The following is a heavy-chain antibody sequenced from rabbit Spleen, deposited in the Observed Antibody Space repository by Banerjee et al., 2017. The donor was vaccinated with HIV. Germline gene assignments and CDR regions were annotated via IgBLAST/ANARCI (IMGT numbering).Heavy chain of an antibody. J-gene: IGHJ4*01. Sequence: QEQLVESGGGLVQPGASLTLTCTASGFSFNSGYDMCWVRQAPGKGLEWIACINAATAKPVYATWAKGRFTISRTSSTTVTLRMTSLTAADRATYFCARDLVGVIGWNFYLWGQGTLVTVS. CDR3: ARDLVGVIGWNFYL. CDR1: GFSFNSGYD. V-gene: IGHV1S45*01. D-gene: IGHD1-1*01. CDR2: INAATAKP.